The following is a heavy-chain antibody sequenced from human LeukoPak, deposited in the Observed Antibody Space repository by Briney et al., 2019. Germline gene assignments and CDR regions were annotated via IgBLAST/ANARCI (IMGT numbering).Heavy chain of an antibody. V-gene: IGHV4-4*02. CDR3: ARDRWSSGWFDY. D-gene: IGHD6-19*01. J-gene: IGHJ4*02. Sequence: SETLSLTCAVSGASISRPYWWSWVRQPPGKGLEWIGEISHSGTTHYKPSLKSRVTISVDKSKNQVFLKLSSVTAADTAMYYCARDRWSSGWFDYWGQGTLVTVSS. CDR1: GASISRPYW. CDR2: ISHSGTT.